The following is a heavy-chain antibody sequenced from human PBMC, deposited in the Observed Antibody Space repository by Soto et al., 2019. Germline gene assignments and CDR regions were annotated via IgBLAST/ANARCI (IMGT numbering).Heavy chain of an antibody. CDR1: GFTFSSYS. CDR3: ADSSGAGDAFDI. CDR2: ISSSSSTI. J-gene: IGHJ3*02. Sequence: GGSLRLSCAASGFTFSSYSMNWVRQAPGKGLEWVSYISSSSSTIYYADSVKGRFTISRDNAKNSLYLQMNSLRAEDTAVYYCADSSGAGDAFDIWGQGTMVTVSS. V-gene: IGHV3-48*04. D-gene: IGHD7-27*01.